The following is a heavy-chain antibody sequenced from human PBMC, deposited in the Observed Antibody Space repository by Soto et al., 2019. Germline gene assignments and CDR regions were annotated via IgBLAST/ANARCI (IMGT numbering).Heavy chain of an antibody. CDR1: GDSVSSNSAA. D-gene: IGHD5-18*01. CDR2: TYYRSKWYN. V-gene: IGHV6-1*01. J-gene: IGHJ5*02. Sequence: SQTLSLTCAISGDSVSSNSAAWNWIRQSPSRGLEWLGRTYYRSKWYNDYAVSVKSRITINPDTSKNQFSLQLNSVTPEDTAVYYCARGQVTGGYSYGLNWFDPWGQGTLVTVPS. CDR3: ARGQVTGGYSYGLNWFDP.